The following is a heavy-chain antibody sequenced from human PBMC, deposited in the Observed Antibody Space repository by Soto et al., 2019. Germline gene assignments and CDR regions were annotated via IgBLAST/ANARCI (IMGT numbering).Heavy chain of an antibody. CDR3: AREGYDILSRRGYYGMDV. Sequence: ASVKVSCKASGYTFTSYGISWVRQAPGQGLEWMGWISAYNGNTNYAQKLQGRVTMTTDTSTSTAYMELRSLRSDDTAVYYCAREGYDILSRRGYYGMDVWGQGTTVTVSS. CDR1: GYTFTSYG. D-gene: IGHD3-9*01. J-gene: IGHJ6*02. V-gene: IGHV1-18*01. CDR2: ISAYNGNT.